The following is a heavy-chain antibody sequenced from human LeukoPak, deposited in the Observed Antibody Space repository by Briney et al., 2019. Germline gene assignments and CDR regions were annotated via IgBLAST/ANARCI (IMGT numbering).Heavy chain of an antibody. Sequence: GGSLRLSCAASGFTFSSYAMSWVRQAPGKGLEWVSAISGSGGSTYYADSVKGRFTISRDNSKNTLYLQMNSLRAEDTAVYYCAKWPLRGHYDSSGFATPSYYYGMDVWGQGTTVTVSS. D-gene: IGHD3-22*01. V-gene: IGHV3-23*01. J-gene: IGHJ6*02. CDR3: AKWPLRGHYDSSGFATPSYYYGMDV. CDR2: ISGSGGST. CDR1: GFTFSSYA.